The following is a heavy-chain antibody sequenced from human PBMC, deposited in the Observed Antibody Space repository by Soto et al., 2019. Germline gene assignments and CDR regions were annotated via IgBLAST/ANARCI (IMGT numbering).Heavy chain of an antibody. CDR1: GYTFTSYG. CDR2: ISAYNGNT. J-gene: IGHJ4*02. D-gene: IGHD2-15*01. V-gene: IGHV1-18*04. CDR3: ASSSGGSCYDY. Sequence: GASVKVSCKASGYTFTSYGISWVRQAPGQGLEWMGWISAYNGNTNYAQKLQGRVTITADESTSTAYMELSSLRSEDTAVYYCASSSGGSCYDYWGQGTLVTVSS.